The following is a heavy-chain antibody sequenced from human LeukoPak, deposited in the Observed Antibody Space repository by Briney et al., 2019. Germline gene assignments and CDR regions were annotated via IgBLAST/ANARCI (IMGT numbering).Heavy chain of an antibody. D-gene: IGHD2/OR15-2a*01. CDR3: ARVGLSSPGPGFDY. V-gene: IGHV3-74*01. CDR2: ISTDGSRT. CDR1: GFTFSSYW. Sequence: GESLRLSCAASGFTFSSYWMHWVRQAPGKGLVWVSRISTDGSRTGYADSVKGRFTISRDNAKNTLYLQMKSLRPEDTALYYCARVGLSSPGPGFDYWGQGTLVTVSS. J-gene: IGHJ4*02.